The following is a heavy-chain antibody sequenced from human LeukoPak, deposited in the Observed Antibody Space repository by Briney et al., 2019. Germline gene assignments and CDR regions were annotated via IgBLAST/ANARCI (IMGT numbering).Heavy chain of an antibody. D-gene: IGHD2/OR15-2a*01. J-gene: IGHJ1*01. CDR3: AKDYNSAWPGAEYFQH. Sequence: PGGSLRLSCAASGFTFSSYSMSWVRQAPGQGLEWVAGISGSGDFTNYADSVKGRFTISRDNSKNTLYLQVNSLRAEDTAVYYCAKDYNSAWPGAEYFQHWGQGTLVTVSS. V-gene: IGHV3-23*01. CDR1: GFTFSSYS. CDR2: ISGSGDFT.